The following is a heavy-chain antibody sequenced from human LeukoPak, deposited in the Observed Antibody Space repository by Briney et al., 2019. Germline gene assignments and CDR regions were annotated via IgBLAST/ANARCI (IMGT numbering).Heavy chain of an antibody. Sequence: GGSLRLSCAASGFTFSGSSMNWVRQAPGEGLEWVSSISRSGSSIYYADSVKGRFTISRDNSKNSLYLQMNSLRAEDTAVYYCARDSCGGDCHDAFDIWGQGTMVTVSS. V-gene: IGHV3-21*01. CDR1: GFTFSGSS. J-gene: IGHJ3*02. D-gene: IGHD2-21*02. CDR2: ISRSGSSI. CDR3: ARDSCGGDCHDAFDI.